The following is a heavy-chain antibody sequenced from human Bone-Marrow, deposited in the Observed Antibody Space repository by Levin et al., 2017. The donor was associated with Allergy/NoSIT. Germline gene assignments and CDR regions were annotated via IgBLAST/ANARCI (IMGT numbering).Heavy chain of an antibody. CDR3: AKPPQIRVRGAIIYYFDY. Sequence: GESLKISCAASGFTFSSYAMSWVRQAPGKGLEWVSAISGSGGSTYYADSVKGRFTISRDNSKNTLYLQMNSLRAEDTAVYYCAKPPQIRVRGAIIYYFDYWGQGTLVTVSS. V-gene: IGHV3-23*01. J-gene: IGHJ4*02. CDR2: ISGSGGST. CDR1: GFTFSSYA. D-gene: IGHD3-10*01.